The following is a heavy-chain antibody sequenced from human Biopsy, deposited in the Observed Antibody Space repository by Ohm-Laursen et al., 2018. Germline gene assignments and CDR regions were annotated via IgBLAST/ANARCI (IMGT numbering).Heavy chain of an antibody. CDR1: GDTFSSYE. J-gene: IGHJ5*02. Sequence: VSSVKVSCKPAGDTFSSYEINWFRQAPGEGLEWMGGIVPMFGMANYAQKFQGRVTMTADESTTTAYMEVIRLTWEDTAVYYCARERGPHAGSFDRWGQGTLVTVSS. V-gene: IGHV1-69*01. D-gene: IGHD1-14*01. CDR2: IVPMFGMA. CDR3: ARERGPHAGSFDR.